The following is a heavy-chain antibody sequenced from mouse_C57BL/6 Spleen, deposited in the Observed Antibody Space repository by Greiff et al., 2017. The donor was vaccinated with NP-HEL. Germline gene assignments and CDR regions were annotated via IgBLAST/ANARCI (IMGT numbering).Heavy chain of an antibody. J-gene: IGHJ2*01. CDR2: IHPNSGST. D-gene: IGHD2-4*01. CDR1: GYTFTSYW. Sequence: VQLQQPGAELVKPGASVKLSCKASGYTFTSYWMHWVKQRPGQGLEWIGMIHPNSGSTNYNEKFKSKATLTVDKSSSTAYMQLSSLTSEDSAVYYCARSFYYDYSYYFDYWGQGTTLTVSS. V-gene: IGHV1-64*01. CDR3: ARSFYYDYSYYFDY.